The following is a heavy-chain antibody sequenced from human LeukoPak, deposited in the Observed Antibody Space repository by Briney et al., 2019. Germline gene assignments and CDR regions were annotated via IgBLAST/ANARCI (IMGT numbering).Heavy chain of an antibody. Sequence: SETLSLTCAVYGGSFSGYYWSWIRQPPGKGLEWIGEINHSGSTNYNPSLKSRVTISVDTSKNQFSLKLSSVTAADTAVYYCARDNSHCSSTSCLTWFDPWGRGTLVTVSS. CDR2: INHSGST. CDR3: ARDNSHCSSTSCLTWFDP. V-gene: IGHV4-34*01. D-gene: IGHD2-2*01. CDR1: GGSFSGYY. J-gene: IGHJ5*02.